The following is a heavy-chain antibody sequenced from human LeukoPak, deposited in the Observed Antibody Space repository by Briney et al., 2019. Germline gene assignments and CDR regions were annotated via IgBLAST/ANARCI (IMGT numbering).Heavy chain of an antibody. CDR3: APDLMGSASSLDD. V-gene: IGHV3-23*01. J-gene: IGHJ4*02. D-gene: IGHD6-25*01. CDR1: GFTFINYA. CDR2: ISDGGAST. Sequence: GGSLRLYCASSGFTFINYAMSSVRQAPGKGVEWVSLISDGGASTYYTASVKGRFTISSENSKNTLSLQTNSSRAEHTAIYYCAPDLMGSASSLDDWGQGTLVTVSS.